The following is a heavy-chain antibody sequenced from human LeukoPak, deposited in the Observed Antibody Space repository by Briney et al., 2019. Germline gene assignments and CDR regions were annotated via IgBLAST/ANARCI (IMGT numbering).Heavy chain of an antibody. J-gene: IGHJ6*02. D-gene: IGHD3-3*01. CDR3: ARVTIFGVGRNGMDV. V-gene: IGHV4-34*01. CDR2: INHSGST. Sequence: SETLSLTCAVYGGSFSGYYWSWIRQPPGKGLEWIGEINHSGSTNYNPSLKSRVTISVDTSKNQFSLKLSSVTAADTAVYYCARVTIFGVGRNGMDVWGQGTTVTVSS. CDR1: GGSFSGYY.